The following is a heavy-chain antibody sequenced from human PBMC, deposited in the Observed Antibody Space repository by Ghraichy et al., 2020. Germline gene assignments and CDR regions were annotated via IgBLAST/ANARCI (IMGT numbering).Heavy chain of an antibody. V-gene: IGHV4-34*01. Sequence: SQTLSLTCAVYGGSFSGYYWSWIRQPPGKGLEWIGEINHSGSTNYNPSLKSRVTISVDTSKNQFSLKLSSVTAADTAVYYCARRSLGYVWGSYPAPFDYWGQGTLVTVSS. CDR3: ARRSLGYVWGSYPAPFDY. J-gene: IGHJ4*02. D-gene: IGHD3-16*02. CDR1: GGSFSGYY. CDR2: INHSGST.